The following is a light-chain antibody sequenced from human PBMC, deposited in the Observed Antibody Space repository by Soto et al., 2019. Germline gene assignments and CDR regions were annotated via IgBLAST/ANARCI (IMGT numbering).Light chain of an antibody. Sequence: DIEMTQSPSSLSASVGDRVTITCRASQSISTYLNWYQQKGGKAPKLLIHGASSLQSGVPLRFSGRGSGTDFTLTISSVQPEDFATYYCQQGYSTRLSFGGGTKVELK. CDR2: GAS. CDR3: QQGYSTRLS. V-gene: IGKV1-39*01. CDR1: QSISTY. J-gene: IGKJ4*01.